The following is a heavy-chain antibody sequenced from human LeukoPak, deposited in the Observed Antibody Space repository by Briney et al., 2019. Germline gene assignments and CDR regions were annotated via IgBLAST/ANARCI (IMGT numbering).Heavy chain of an antibody. CDR2: ITAYNDNT. V-gene: IGHV1-18*01. CDR3: ARGGVGATADY. CDR1: GYTFTSYG. D-gene: IGHD1-26*01. Sequence: ASVKVSCKASGYTFTSYGIIWVRQAPGQGLEYMGWITAYNDNTNYAQNFQGRVTMTTDTSTNTAYMEVRSLRSDDTAVYYCARGGVGATADYWGQGTLVTVSS. J-gene: IGHJ4*02.